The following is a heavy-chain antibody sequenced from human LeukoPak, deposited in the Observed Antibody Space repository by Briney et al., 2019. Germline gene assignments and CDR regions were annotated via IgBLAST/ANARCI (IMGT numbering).Heavy chain of an antibody. D-gene: IGHD3-10*01. J-gene: IGHJ4*02. CDR3: ARGAISMVRGGVDS. CDR2: IWYDGSIT. Sequence: PGGSLRLSCAASGFTFNRFGIHWVRQAPGKGREWVSLIWYDGSITFYADSVKGRFTISRDNSKNTVYLQMNSLRAEDTAFYYCARGAISMVRGGVDSWGQGTLVTVSA. V-gene: IGHV3-33*01. CDR1: GFTFNRFG.